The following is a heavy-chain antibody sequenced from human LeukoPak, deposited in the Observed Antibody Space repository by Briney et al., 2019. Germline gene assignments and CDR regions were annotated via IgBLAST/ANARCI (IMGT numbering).Heavy chain of an antibody. CDR2: FYYSGST. CDR3: ARHQYSNYYYYGMDV. V-gene: IGHV4-59*08. CDR1: GGSISSYY. J-gene: IGHJ6*02. D-gene: IGHD4-11*01. Sequence: PSETLSLTCTVSGGSISSYYWSWIRQPPGKGLEWIGYFYYSGSTNYNPSLKSRVTISVDTSKNQFSLRLSSVTAADTAVYYCARHQYSNYYYYGMDVWGQGTTVTVSS.